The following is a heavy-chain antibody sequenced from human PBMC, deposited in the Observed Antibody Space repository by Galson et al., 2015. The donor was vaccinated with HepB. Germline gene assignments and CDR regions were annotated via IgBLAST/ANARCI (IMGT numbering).Heavy chain of an antibody. CDR1: GFTFSSYG. J-gene: IGHJ4*02. Sequence: SLRLSCAASGFTFSSYGMHWVRQAPGKGLEWVAIISYDGSNKYYADSVKGRFTISRDNSKSTLYLQMESLRTEDTGVFYCAKGGLAYFDFWSGYWSDYWGQGTLVTVSS. V-gene: IGHV3-30*18. CDR3: AKGGLAYFDFWSGYWSDY. D-gene: IGHD3-3*01. CDR2: ISYDGSNK.